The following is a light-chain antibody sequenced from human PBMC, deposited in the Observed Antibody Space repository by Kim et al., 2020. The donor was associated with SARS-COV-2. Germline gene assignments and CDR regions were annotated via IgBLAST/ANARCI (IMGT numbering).Light chain of an antibody. J-gene: IGKJ2*01. V-gene: IGKV1-13*02. Sequence: ASVGDRVTITCRASQDISSALAWYQRKPGKPPKLLIYSASRLESGVPSRFSGGGSGTDFTLTISSLQPEDFATYYCQQFNSYAYTFGQGTKLEIK. CDR3: QQFNSYAYT. CDR2: SAS. CDR1: QDISSA.